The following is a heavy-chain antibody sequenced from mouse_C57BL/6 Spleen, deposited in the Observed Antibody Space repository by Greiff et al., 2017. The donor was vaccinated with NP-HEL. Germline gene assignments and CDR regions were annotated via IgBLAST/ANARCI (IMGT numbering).Heavy chain of an antibody. CDR1: GYAFSSYW. V-gene: IGHV1-80*01. J-gene: IGHJ1*03. D-gene: IGHD1-1*01. Sequence: VQLQESGAELVKPGASVKISCKASGYAFSSYWMNWVKQRPGKGLEWIGQIYPGDGDTNYNGKFKGKATLTADKSSSTAYMQLSSLTSEDSAVYFCARGSSYWYFDVWGTGTTVTVSS. CDR2: IYPGDGDT. CDR3: ARGSSYWYFDV.